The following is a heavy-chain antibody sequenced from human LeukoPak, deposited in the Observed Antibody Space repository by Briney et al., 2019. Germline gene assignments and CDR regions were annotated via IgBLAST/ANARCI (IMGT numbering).Heavy chain of an antibody. CDR3: AANFDF. V-gene: IGHV3-33*01. Sequence: GGSLRLSCAASGFTFSNYGMHWVRQAPGNGLEWVAVIWYDGSNKYYADSVKGRFTISRDNSKNTLYLQMNSLRGEDTAVYYCAANFDFWGQGTLVTVSS. J-gene: IGHJ4*02. CDR2: IWYDGSNK. CDR1: GFTFSNYG.